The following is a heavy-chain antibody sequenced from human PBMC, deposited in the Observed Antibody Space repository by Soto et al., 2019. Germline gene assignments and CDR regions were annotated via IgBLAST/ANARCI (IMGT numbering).Heavy chain of an antibody. V-gene: IGHV4-34*01. Sequence: QVQLQQWGAGLLKPSETLSLTCAVYGGSFSGYYWSWIRQPPGKGLEWIGEINHSGSTNYNPSLKSRVTISVDTSKNQFSLKLSSVTAADTAVYYCANLDYGGGDYWGQGTLVTVSS. CDR3: ANLDYGGGDY. CDR1: GGSFSGYY. D-gene: IGHD4-17*01. CDR2: INHSGST. J-gene: IGHJ4*02.